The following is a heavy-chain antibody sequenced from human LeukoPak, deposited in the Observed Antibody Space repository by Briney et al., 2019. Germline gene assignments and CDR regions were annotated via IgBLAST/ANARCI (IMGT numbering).Heavy chain of an antibody. Sequence: SETLSPTCNVSGGSIRGYYWSWIRQPPGKGLEWIGYIYSSGSTNYNPSLKSRVTMSVDTSKNQFSLKVSSVTAADTAVYYCAREVLLWFGDPPPHFDPWGQGTLVTVSS. D-gene: IGHD3-10*01. V-gene: IGHV4-59*01. CDR1: GGSIRGYY. J-gene: IGHJ5*02. CDR3: AREVLLWFGDPPPHFDP. CDR2: IYSSGST.